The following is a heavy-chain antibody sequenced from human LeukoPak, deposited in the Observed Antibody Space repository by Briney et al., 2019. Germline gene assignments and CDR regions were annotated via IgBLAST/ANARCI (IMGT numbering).Heavy chain of an antibody. Sequence: ASVKVSCKASGYTLTSYYMHRVRQAPGQGLEWMGIINPSGGSTSYAQKFQGRVTMTRDMSTSTVYMELSSLRSEDTAVYYCARGPRDGYNPSWIDPWGQGTLVTVSS. CDR2: INPSGGST. D-gene: IGHD5-24*01. J-gene: IGHJ5*02. CDR3: ARGPRDGYNPSWIDP. CDR1: GYTLTSYY. V-gene: IGHV1-46*01.